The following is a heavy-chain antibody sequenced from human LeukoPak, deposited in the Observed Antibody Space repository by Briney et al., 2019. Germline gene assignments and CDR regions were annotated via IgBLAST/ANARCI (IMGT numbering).Heavy chain of an antibody. CDR3: ARGGEWYYDSSTYRLFDY. V-gene: IGHV1-2*02. Sequence: GASVKVSCKASGYTFTGYYMHWVRQAPGQGLEWMGWLNPNSAATSYAQKFQGRVTMTRDTPISAAYMELSTLTSDDTAVYYCARGGEWYYDSSTYRLFDYWGQGTLVTVSS. J-gene: IGHJ4*02. CDR1: GYTFTGYY. D-gene: IGHD3-22*01. CDR2: LNPNSAAT.